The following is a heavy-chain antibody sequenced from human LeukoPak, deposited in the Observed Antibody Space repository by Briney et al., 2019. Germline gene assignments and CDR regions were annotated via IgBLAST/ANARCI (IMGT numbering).Heavy chain of an antibody. Sequence: GASLKISCKASGYSFTNQWIGWVRQMPGKGLEWMGNIYPDDSDTTYSPSFQGQVTISADKSISTAYRQWSSLTASDTAMYYCARAGGSSWRVFDYWGQGTLVTVSS. CDR3: ARAGGSSWRVFDY. J-gene: IGHJ4*02. CDR2: IYPDDSDT. CDR1: GYSFTNQW. D-gene: IGHD6-6*01. V-gene: IGHV5-51*01.